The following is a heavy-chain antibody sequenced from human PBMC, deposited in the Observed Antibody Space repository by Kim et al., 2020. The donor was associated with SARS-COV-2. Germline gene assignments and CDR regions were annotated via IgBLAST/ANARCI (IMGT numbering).Heavy chain of an antibody. CDR1: GFTFSRYA. D-gene: IGHD6-19*01. Sequence: GGSLRLSCAASGFTFSRYALHWVRQAPGKGLEWVAVISSDGSNKYYAGSVKGRFTISSDDSKNTLYLQMNSLRAEDTAMYFCARVNGAEYGSALGDHWG. V-gene: IGHV3-30-3*01. CDR3: ARVNGAEYGSALGDH. J-gene: IGHJ4*01. CDR2: ISSDGSNK.